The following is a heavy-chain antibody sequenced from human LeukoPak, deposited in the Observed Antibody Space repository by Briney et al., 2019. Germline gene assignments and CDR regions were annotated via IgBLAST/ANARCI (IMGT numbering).Heavy chain of an antibody. Sequence: PGGSLRLSCAASGSTFSSYSMNWVRQAPGKGLEWVSYISSSSSTIYYADSVKGRFTISRDNAKNSLYLQMNSLRAEDTAVYYCAREFTVTTAGDYYYYMDVWGKGTTVTVSS. CDR3: AREFTVTTAGDYYYYMDV. J-gene: IGHJ6*03. CDR1: GSTFSSYS. CDR2: ISSSSSTI. D-gene: IGHD4-17*01. V-gene: IGHV3-48*01.